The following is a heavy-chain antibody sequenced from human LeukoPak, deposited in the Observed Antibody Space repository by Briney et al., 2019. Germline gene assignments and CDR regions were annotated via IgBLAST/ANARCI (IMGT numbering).Heavy chain of an antibody. CDR2: INHSGTT. CDR1: GGSFTGYY. D-gene: IGHD3-22*01. CDR3: ARYYYDSSTHSFDI. Sequence: SETLSLTCAVYGGSFTGYYWSWIRQPPGKGLEWIGEINHSGTTDYNASLKSRVTISVDTSKNQFSLKLSSVTAADTAIYYCARYYYDSSTHSFDIWGQGTMVTVSS. J-gene: IGHJ3*02. V-gene: IGHV4-34*01.